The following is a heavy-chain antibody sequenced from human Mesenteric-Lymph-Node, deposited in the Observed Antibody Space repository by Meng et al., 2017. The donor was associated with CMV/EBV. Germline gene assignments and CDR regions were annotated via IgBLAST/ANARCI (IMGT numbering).Heavy chain of an antibody. V-gene: IGHV4-34*01. CDR3: AVRGYSYGYKDY. Sequence: TCAVYGGSFRGYYWSWIRQPPGKGLEWIGEIKHSGSTNYNPSLKSRVTISVDTSKNQFSLKLSSVTAADTAVYYCAVRGYSYGYKDYWGQGTLVTVSS. D-gene: IGHD5-18*01. CDR1: GGSFRGYY. J-gene: IGHJ4*02. CDR2: IKHSGST.